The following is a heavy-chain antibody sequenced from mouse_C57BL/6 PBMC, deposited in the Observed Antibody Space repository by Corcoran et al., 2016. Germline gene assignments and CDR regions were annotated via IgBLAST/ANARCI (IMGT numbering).Heavy chain of an antibody. J-gene: IGHJ2*01. CDR1: VYTFPTYG. CDR2: INNYSGVP. D-gene: IGHD3-3*01. Sequence: QIQFVQSGPELKKPGETVKISCKASVYTFPTYGMSWVKQAPGKGVKWMGCINNYSGVPTYADDVKGRFAFSLETSASTAYLQINNLKNEDTATYCCARGDAYFDYWGQGTTLTVSS. CDR3: ARGDAYFDY. V-gene: IGHV9-3*01.